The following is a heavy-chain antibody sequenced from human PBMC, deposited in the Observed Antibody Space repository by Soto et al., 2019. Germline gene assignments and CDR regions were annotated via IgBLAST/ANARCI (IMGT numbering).Heavy chain of an antibody. CDR3: ARDHLILPAHDFFYGSDV. CDR1: GFIFSMYS. J-gene: IGHJ6*02. Sequence: GGSLRLSCEVSGFIFSMYSMSWVRQTPGKGLEWVAKIPQDGVDGHYADAVKGRFTISRDNGKNALYLQMNNLRAEDTAVYYCARDHLILPAHDFFYGSDVWGRGATVTVSS. CDR2: IPQDGVDG. D-gene: IGHD2-21*02. V-gene: IGHV3-7*03.